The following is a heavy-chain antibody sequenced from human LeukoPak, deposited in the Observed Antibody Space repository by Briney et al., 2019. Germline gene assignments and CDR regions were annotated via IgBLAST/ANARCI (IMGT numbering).Heavy chain of an antibody. Sequence: GGSLRLSCAASGFTVSSNYMSWVRQAPGKGLEWVSVIYSGGSAYYADSVKGRFTISRDNAKNTLYLEMNNLRAEDTAVYYCTRDVWGDRDNYFDCWGQGTLVTVSS. D-gene: IGHD2-8*01. J-gene: IGHJ4*02. CDR3: TRDVWGDRDNYFDC. CDR2: IYSGGSA. V-gene: IGHV3-53*01. CDR1: GFTVSSNY.